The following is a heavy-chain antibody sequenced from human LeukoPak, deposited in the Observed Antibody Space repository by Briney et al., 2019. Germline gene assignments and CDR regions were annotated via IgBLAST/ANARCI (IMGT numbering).Heavy chain of an antibody. CDR3: ARDQSGDSSGYYYLYYYYYGMDV. J-gene: IGHJ6*02. CDR1: GYTFTSYG. CDR2: ISAYNGNT. D-gene: IGHD3-22*01. Sequence: ASVKVSCKASGYTFTSYGISWVQQAPGQGLEWMGWISAYNGNTNYAQKLQGRVTMTTDTSTSTAYMELRSLRSDDTAVYYCARDQSGDSSGYYYLYYYYYGMDVWGQGTTVTVSS. V-gene: IGHV1-18*01.